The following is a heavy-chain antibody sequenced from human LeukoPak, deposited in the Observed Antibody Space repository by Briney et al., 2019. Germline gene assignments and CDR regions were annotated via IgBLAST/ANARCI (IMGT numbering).Heavy chain of an antibody. D-gene: IGHD4-11*01. Sequence: GASVKVSCKASGGTFSSYAISWVRQAPGQGLEWMGGIIPIFGTANYAQKFQGRVTITADESTSTAYMELSSLRSEDTAVYYCASYDYRNLDNWSDPWGQGTLVTVSS. J-gene: IGHJ5*02. V-gene: IGHV1-69*13. CDR1: GGTFSSYA. CDR3: ASYDYRNLDNWSDP. CDR2: IIPIFGTA.